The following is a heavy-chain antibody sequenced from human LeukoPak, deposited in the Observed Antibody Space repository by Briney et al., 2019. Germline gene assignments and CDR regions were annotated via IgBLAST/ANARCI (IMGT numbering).Heavy chain of an antibody. CDR1: GFTFKNYA. Sequence: PGGSLRHSCAASGFTFKNYAMSWVRQAPGKGLVWVSTISGPGSTTYYADSVKGRFTISRDNSKNTLYLQMNSLRAEDTAVYYCAKVLAVAGTNYWGQGTLVTVSS. CDR3: AKVLAVAGTNY. V-gene: IGHV3-23*01. J-gene: IGHJ4*02. CDR2: ISGPGSTT. D-gene: IGHD6-19*01.